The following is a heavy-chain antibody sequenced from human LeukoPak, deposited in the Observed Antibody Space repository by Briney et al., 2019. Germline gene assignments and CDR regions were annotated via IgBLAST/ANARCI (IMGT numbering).Heavy chain of an antibody. J-gene: IGHJ4*02. D-gene: IGHD2-2*01. Sequence: GGSLRLSCAASGFTFSNYAMTWVRQAPGKGLEWVSAITGSGGITYYADSVKGRLTISRDNFKNTVYLQMNSLRAEDTAVYYCARGHRFCSTATCYLGDSWGQGTLVTVSS. CDR1: GFTFSNYA. V-gene: IGHV3-23*01. CDR2: ITGSGGIT. CDR3: ARGHRFCSTATCYLGDS.